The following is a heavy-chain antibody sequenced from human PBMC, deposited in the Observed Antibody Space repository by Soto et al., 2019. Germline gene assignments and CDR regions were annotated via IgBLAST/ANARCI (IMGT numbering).Heavy chain of an antibody. Sequence: EVQLLESGGGLVQPGGSLRLSCAASGFTFSNYAMSWVRQAPGKGLEWVSGIRGNGDRTLNADSVRGRFTISRDNSKTTLYLEMNSLRVDDTAVYYCAREGDHSSSWWDFDHWGQGTLVTVSS. CDR2: IRGNGDRT. CDR1: GFTFSNYA. D-gene: IGHD6-13*01. V-gene: IGHV3-23*01. J-gene: IGHJ4*02. CDR3: AREGDHSSSWWDFDH.